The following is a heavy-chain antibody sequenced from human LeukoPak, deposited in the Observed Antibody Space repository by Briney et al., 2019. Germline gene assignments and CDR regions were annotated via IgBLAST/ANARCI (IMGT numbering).Heavy chain of an antibody. CDR3: ARVVCISTSCYDLDY. D-gene: IGHD2-2*01. CDR2: ISSSSAYI. J-gene: IGHJ4*02. CDR1: VFSFSSFG. V-gene: IGHV3-21*01. Sequence: GGSLRLSCAASVFSFSSFGMNWVRQAPGKGLEWVSSISSSSAYIYYADSVKGRFTISRDNAKNSLYLQMNSLRAEDTAVYYCARVVCISTSCYDLDYWGQGTLVTVSS.